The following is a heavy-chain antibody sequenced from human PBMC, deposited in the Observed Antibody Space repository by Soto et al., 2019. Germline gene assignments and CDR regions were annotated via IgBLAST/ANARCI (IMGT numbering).Heavy chain of an antibody. CDR3: ARYLTLTRSLDY. V-gene: IGHV4-59*01. J-gene: IGHJ4*02. CDR2: IYNSGST. CDR1: GGSISSYY. D-gene: IGHD4-4*01. Sequence: PSETLSLTCPVSGGSISSYYWSWIRQPPGKGLEWIGYIYNSGSTNYNPSLESRVTISVDTSKNQFSLKLSSVTAADTAVYYCARYLTLTRSLDYWGQGTLVTVSS.